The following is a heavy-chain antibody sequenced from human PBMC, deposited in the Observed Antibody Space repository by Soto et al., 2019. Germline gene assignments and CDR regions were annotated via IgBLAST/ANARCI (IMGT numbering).Heavy chain of an antibody. J-gene: IGHJ6*02. V-gene: IGHV1-69*02. Sequence: SVKVSCKASGGTFSSYTISWVRQAPGQGLEWMGRIIPILGIANYAQKFQGRVTITADKSTSTAYMELSSLRSEDTAVYYCARAGYSYGYGMDVWGQGTTVTVSS. CDR2: IIPILGIA. D-gene: IGHD5-18*01. CDR3: ARAGYSYGYGMDV. CDR1: GGTFSSYT.